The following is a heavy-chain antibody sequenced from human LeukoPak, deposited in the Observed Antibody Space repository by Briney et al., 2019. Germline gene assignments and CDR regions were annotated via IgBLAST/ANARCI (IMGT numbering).Heavy chain of an antibody. D-gene: IGHD4-17*01. V-gene: IGHV3-21*01. CDR1: GFTFSSYS. Sequence: GGPLRLSCAASGFTFSSYSMNWVRQAPGKGLEWVSSISSSSSYIYYADSVKGRFTISRDNAKNSLYLQMNSLRAEDTAVYYCARMTTVTAFVWDYWGQGTLVTVSS. CDR2: ISSSSSYI. J-gene: IGHJ4*02. CDR3: ARMTTVTAFVWDY.